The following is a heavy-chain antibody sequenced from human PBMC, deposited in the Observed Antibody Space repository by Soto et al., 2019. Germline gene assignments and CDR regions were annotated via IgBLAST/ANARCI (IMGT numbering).Heavy chain of an antibody. CDR1: GFTDSSNY. V-gene: IGHV3-66*01. Sequence: GGSVRRSCAASGFTDSSNYMSWVRQAPGKGLEWVSVIYSGGSTYYADSVKGRFTISRDNSKNTLYLQMNSLRAEDTAVYYCARGEGYSGYDLKAFDIWGQGTMVTVSS. D-gene: IGHD5-12*01. CDR2: IYSGGST. CDR3: ARGEGYSGYDLKAFDI. J-gene: IGHJ3*02.